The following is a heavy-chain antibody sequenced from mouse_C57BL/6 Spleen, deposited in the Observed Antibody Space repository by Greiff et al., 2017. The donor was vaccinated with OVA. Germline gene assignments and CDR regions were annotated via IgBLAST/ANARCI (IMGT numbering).Heavy chain of an antibody. V-gene: IGHV5-16*01. CDR3: ARDRYYEAMDY. D-gene: IGHD2-4*01. CDR2: INYDGSST. CDR1: GFTFSDYY. J-gene: IGHJ4*01. Sequence: EVMLVESEGGLVQPGSSMKLSCTASGFTFSDYYMAWVRQVPEKGLEWVANINYDGSSTYYLDSLKSRFIISRDNAKNILYLQMSSLKSEDTATYYCARDRYYEAMDYWGQGTSVTVSS.